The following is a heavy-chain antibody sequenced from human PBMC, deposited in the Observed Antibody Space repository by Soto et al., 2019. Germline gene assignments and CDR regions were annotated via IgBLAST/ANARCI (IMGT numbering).Heavy chain of an antibody. CDR1: GFTFGAHP. CDR3: AKQRPTVTTSFDY. D-gene: IGHD4-17*01. CDR2: ISGYGGST. Sequence: EVQLLESGGGLVQPGGSLTVSCAASGFTFGAHPMSWVRLAPGKGLEWVSTISGYGGSTYYPDSLKGRFIISRDNSKTTLHLPINTLRAEHPAIYFCAKQRPTVTTSFDYWCQGTVVTVS. J-gene: IGHJ4*02. V-gene: IGHV3-23*01.